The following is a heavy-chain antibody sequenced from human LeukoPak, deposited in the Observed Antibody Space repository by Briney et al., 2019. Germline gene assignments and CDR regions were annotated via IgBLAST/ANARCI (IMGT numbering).Heavy chain of an antibody. J-gene: IGHJ4*02. CDR1: GFTFSSYW. Sequence: GGALRLSCAASGFTFSSYWMSWVRQAPGKGLEGVANIKQEGSEKYYVDAVKGRFTISRDNAKNSLYLQMNSLRAEDTAVYYCARSGGWEGDYFDYWGQGTLVTVSS. CDR3: ARSGGWEGDYFDY. CDR2: IKQEGSEK. V-gene: IGHV3-7*03. D-gene: IGHD6-19*01.